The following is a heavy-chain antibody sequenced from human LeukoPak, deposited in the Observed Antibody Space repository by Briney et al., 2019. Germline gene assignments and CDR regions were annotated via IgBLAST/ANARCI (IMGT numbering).Heavy chain of an antibody. Sequence: GGSLRLSCAASGFTFSSYGMHWVRQAPGKGLEWVAVISYDGSNKYYADSVKGRFTISRDNSKNTLYLQMNSLRAEDTAVYYCAKDPGYYYDSSGHDYWGQGTLVTVSS. D-gene: IGHD3-22*01. CDR2: ISYDGSNK. J-gene: IGHJ4*02. CDR3: AKDPGYYYDSSGHDY. CDR1: GFTFSSYG. V-gene: IGHV3-30*18.